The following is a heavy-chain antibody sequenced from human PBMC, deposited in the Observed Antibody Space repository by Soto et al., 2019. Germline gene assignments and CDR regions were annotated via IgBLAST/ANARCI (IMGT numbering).Heavy chain of an antibody. CDR2: IYTSGST. J-gene: IGHJ6*02. V-gene: IGHV4-4*07. CDR3: ARDGRLGSSSPYYYYYGMDV. D-gene: IGHD6-6*01. Sequence: XGTLSLTCTVSGGSISSYYWSWIRQPAGKGLEWIGRIYTSGSTNYNPSLKSRVTMSVDTSKNQFSLKLSSVTAADTAVYYCARDGRLGSSSPYYYYYGMDVWGQGTTVTVSS. CDR1: GGSISSYY.